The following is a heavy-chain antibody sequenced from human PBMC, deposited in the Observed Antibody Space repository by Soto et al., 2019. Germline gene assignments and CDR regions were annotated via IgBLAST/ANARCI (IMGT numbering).Heavy chain of an antibody. D-gene: IGHD3-22*01. CDR2: ISSSGSTI. Sequence: GGSLRLSCAASGFTFSSYWMSWVRQAPGKGLEWVSYISSSGSTIYYADSVKGRFTISRDNAKNSLYLQMNSLRAEDTAVYYCASLERSSGYYYPFYWGQGTLVTVSS. J-gene: IGHJ4*02. V-gene: IGHV3-48*04. CDR3: ASLERSSGYYYPFY. CDR1: GFTFSSYW.